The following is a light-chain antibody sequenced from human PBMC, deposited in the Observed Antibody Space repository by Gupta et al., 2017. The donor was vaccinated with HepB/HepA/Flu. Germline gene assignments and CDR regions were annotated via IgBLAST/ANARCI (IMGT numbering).Light chain of an antibody. Sequence: SYELTQPPSVSVSPGQTASITCSGDKLGDKYACWYQQKPGQSPVLVIYQDSKRPSGIPARISGSNSGNTATLTISGTQAMDEADYYCQAWDSSTYVVFGGGTKLTVL. CDR1: KLGDKY. CDR3: QAWDSSTYVV. J-gene: IGLJ2*01. CDR2: QDS. V-gene: IGLV3-1*01.